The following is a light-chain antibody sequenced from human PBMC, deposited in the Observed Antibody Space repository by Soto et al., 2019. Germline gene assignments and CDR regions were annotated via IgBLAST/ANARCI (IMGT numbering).Light chain of an antibody. CDR3: QQLNSYLWT. CDR1: QGISSY. V-gene: IGKV1-9*01. J-gene: IGKJ1*01. CDR2: AAS. Sequence: IQLTQSPSSLSASVGDRVTITCRASQGISSYLAWYQQKPGKAPKLLIYAASTLQSGVPSRSSGSGSGTDFTLTISSLQPEDFATYYCQQLNSYLWTFGQGTKVDIK.